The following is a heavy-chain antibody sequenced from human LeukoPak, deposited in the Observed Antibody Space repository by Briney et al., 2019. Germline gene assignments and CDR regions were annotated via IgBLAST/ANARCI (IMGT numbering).Heavy chain of an antibody. Sequence: ASVKVSCKASGYTFTSYGISWVRQAPGQGLEWMGWISAYNGNTNYAQKLQGRATMTTDTSTSTAYMELRSLRSDDTAVYYCARMAMVVAAITYDYWGQGTLVTVSS. CDR1: GYTFTSYG. CDR2: ISAYNGNT. V-gene: IGHV1-18*01. CDR3: ARMAMVVAAITYDY. J-gene: IGHJ4*02. D-gene: IGHD2-15*01.